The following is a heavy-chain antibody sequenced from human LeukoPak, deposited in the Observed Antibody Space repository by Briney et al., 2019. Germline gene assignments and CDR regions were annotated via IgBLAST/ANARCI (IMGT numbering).Heavy chain of an antibody. V-gene: IGHV3-7*01. Sequence: GGSLRLSCAASGFTFSSYWMSWVRQAPGKGLEWVANIKQDGSEKYYVDSVKGRFTISRDNAKNSLYLQMNSLRAEDTAVYYCARVAGYSSGWLYYYYYYYMDVWGKGTTVTVSS. J-gene: IGHJ6*03. CDR3: ARVAGYSSGWLYYYYYYYMDV. CDR2: IKQDGSEK. CDR1: GFTFSSYW. D-gene: IGHD6-19*01.